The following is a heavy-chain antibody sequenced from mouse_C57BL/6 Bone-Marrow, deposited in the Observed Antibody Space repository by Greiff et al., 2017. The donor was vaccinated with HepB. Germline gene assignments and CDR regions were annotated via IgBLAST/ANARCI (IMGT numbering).Heavy chain of an antibody. D-gene: IGHD1-1*01. CDR3: LYNYGSSCAMAWFAY. CDR2: IYPRSGNT. J-gene: IGHJ3*01. CDR1: GYTFTSYG. V-gene: IGHV1-81*01. Sequence: VKLQQSGAELARPGASVKLSCKASGYTFTSYGISWVKQRTGQGLEWIGEIYPRSGNTDYNEKFKGKATLTVAKSSSKAYMELRSLTSVDSAVYFGLYNYGSSCAMAWFAYWGQGTLVTVSA.